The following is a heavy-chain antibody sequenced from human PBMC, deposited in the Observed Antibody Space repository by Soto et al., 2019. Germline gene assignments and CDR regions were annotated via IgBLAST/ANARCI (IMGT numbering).Heavy chain of an antibody. J-gene: IGHJ1*01. D-gene: IGHD2-15*01. Sequence: ASVKVSCQASGYLFTAYSMHWVRLAPGQGLEWMGVVNPSGGSTKYAQNFQGRVTMTRDTSTTTIYMELSSLRSDDTAIYYCAREENCSGGTCYSEYFHRWGQGTLVTVSS. V-gene: IGHV1-46*01. CDR2: VNPSGGST. CDR1: GYLFTAYS. CDR3: AREENCSGGTCYSEYFHR.